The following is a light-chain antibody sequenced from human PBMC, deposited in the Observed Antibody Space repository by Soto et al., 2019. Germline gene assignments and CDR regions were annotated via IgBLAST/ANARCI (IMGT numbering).Light chain of an antibody. CDR3: AAWYDSMRGWG. V-gene: IGLV1-47*02. CDR1: NSNIGRNS. CDR2: SNN. Sequence: QSVLTQPPSASETPGQRVTISCSGSNSNIGRNSVCWYQQLPVTAPKLLIYSNNQRPSGVPDRFSGSKSGTSSSLSISGLRSEDDADYYCAAWYDSMRGWGFGGGTKLTVL. J-gene: IGLJ3*02.